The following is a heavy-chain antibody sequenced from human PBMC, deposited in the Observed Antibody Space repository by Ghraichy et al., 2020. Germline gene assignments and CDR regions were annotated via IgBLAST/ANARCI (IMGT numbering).Heavy chain of an antibody. CDR3: ARVVSGQVVTAQFDY. D-gene: IGHD2-21*02. CDR1: GYTFTSYG. CDR2: ISAYNGST. V-gene: IGHV1-18*01. Sequence: ASVKVSCKASGYTFTSYGISWVRQAPGQGLEWMGWISAYNGSTNYAQKLQGRVTMTTDTSTSTAYMELRSLRSDDTAVYYCARVVSGQVVTAQFDYWGQGTLVTVSS. J-gene: IGHJ4*02.